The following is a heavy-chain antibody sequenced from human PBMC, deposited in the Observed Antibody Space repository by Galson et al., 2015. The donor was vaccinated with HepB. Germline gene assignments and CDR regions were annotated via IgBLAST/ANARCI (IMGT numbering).Heavy chain of an antibody. D-gene: IGHD6-19*01. V-gene: IGHV3-48*02. CDR1: GFTFSSYS. CDR3: ARVGGWGGNYYYYGMDV. CDR2: ISSSSSTI. J-gene: IGHJ6*02. Sequence: SLRLSCAASGFTFSSYSMNWVRQAPGKGLEWVSYISSSSSTIYYADSVKGRFTISRDNAKNSLYLQMNSLRDEDTAVYYCARVGGWGGNYYYYGMDVWGQGTTVTVSS.